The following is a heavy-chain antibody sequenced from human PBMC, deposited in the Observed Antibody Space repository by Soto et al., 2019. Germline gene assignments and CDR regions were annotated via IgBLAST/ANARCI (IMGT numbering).Heavy chain of an antibody. J-gene: IGHJ4*02. CDR1: GGTFSSYA. CDR3: AGELMGGYCSGGSCKYYFDY. V-gene: IGHV1-69*12. CDR2: IIPIFGTA. Sequence: QVQLVQSGAEVKKPGSSVKVSCKASGGTFSSYAISWVRQAPGQGVEWMGGIIPIFGTANYGQKFQGRDSTTADEYKGTGDMELSSLWSEDTAVYCCAGELMGGYCSGGSCKYYFDYWGQGTLVTVSS. D-gene: IGHD2-15*01.